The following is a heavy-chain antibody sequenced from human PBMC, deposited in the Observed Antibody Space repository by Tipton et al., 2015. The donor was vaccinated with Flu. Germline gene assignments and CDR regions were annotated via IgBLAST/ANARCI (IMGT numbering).Heavy chain of an antibody. J-gene: IGHJ4*02. V-gene: IGHV4-61*02. D-gene: IGHD2-21*01. Sequence: TLSLTCTVSGGSISSGSYYWSWIRQPAGKGLEWIGRIYTSGSTNYNPSLKSRVTISVDTSKNQFSLKLSSVTAADTAVYYWARDYGGHIYYWGQGTLVTVSS. CDR1: GGSISSGSYY. CDR3: ARDYGGHIYY. CDR2: IYTSGST.